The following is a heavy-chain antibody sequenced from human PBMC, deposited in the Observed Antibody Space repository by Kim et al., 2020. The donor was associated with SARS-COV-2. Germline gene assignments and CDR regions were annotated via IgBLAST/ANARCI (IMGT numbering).Heavy chain of an antibody. V-gene: IGHV1-46*03. CDR1: GYTFTSYY. D-gene: IGHD4-17*01. Sequence: ASVKVSCKSSGYTFTSYYMHWVRQAPGQGREWMGIINPSGGSTSYAQKFQGRVTMTRDTSTSTVYMELSSLRSEDTAVYYCARDLTVTTQYYYYYGMDVWSQGTTVTVSS. CDR3: ARDLTVTTQYYYYYGMDV. CDR2: INPSGGST. J-gene: IGHJ6*02.